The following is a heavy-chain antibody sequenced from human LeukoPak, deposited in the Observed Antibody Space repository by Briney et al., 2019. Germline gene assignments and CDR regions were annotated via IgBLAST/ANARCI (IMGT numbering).Heavy chain of an antibody. J-gene: IGHJ6*01. V-gene: IGHV3-7*01. Sequence: GSLRLSCTASGFTFSINGMTWVRQAPGKGLEWLANIKEDGSEKYYVDSVKGRVTISRDKAKKSLYLKTHSLRAEDTDVYSCARDQSAVSYGMAVWGEGTTVTVSS. D-gene: IGHD5/OR15-5a*01. CDR1: GFTFSING. CDR2: IKEDGSEK. CDR3: ARDQSAVSYGMAV.